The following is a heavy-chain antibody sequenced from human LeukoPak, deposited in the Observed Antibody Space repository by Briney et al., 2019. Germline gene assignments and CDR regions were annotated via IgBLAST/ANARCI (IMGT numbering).Heavy chain of an antibody. CDR1: GGAISSYY. CDR2: IYYSGST. J-gene: IGHJ4*02. V-gene: IGHV4-59*01. D-gene: IGHD3-16*01. Sequence: SETLSLTCTVSGGAISSYYWSWIRQPPGKGLEWIGYIYYSGSTNYNPSLKSRVTISVDTSKNQFTLKLSSVTAADTAVYYCARGRYGWLPFDYWGQGTLVTVSS. CDR3: ARGRYGWLPFDY.